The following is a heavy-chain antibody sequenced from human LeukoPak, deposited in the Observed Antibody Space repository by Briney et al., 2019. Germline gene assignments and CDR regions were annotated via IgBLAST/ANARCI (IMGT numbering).Heavy chain of an antibody. CDR3: ARGLGYYFYQSRGMDV. CDR1: GGSFSGYY. D-gene: IGHD3-22*01. Sequence: PSETLSLTCAVYGGSFSGYYWSWIRQPPGKGLEWIGEINHSGSTNYNPSLKSRVTISVDTSKNQFSLKLRSVTAADTAVYYCARGLGYYFYQSRGMDVWGQGTTVTVSS. CDR2: INHSGST. V-gene: IGHV4-34*01. J-gene: IGHJ6*02.